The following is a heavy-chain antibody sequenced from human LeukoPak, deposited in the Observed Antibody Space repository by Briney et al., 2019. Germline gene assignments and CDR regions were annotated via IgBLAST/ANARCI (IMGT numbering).Heavy chain of an antibody. CDR2: ISGSGGST. J-gene: IGHJ1*01. CDR1: GFIFSSYA. V-gene: IGHV3-23*01. CDR3: AKESGDYYDSSGYPEYFQH. Sequence: GGSLRLSCAASGFIFSSYAMSWVRQAPGKGLEWVSAISGSGGSTYYADSVKGRFTISRDNSKNTLYLQMNSLRAEDTAVYYCAKESGDYYDSSGYPEYFQHWGQGTLVTVSS. D-gene: IGHD3-22*01.